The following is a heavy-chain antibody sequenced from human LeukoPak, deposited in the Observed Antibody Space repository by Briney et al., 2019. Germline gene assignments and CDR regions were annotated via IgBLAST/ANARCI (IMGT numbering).Heavy chain of an antibody. Sequence: PGGSLRLSCAVSGFTFSDYYMSWIRQAPGKGLEWVSYISSSGSTIYYADSVKGRFTISRDNAKNSLYLQMNSLRAEDTAVYYCASSIAARRGYYYYMDVWGKGTTVTVSS. V-gene: IGHV3-11*04. J-gene: IGHJ6*03. CDR1: GFTFSDYY. D-gene: IGHD6-6*01. CDR2: ISSSGSTI. CDR3: ASSIAARRGYYYYMDV.